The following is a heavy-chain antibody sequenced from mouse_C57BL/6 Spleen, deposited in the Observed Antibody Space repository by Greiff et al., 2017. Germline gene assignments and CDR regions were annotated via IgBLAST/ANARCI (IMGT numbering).Heavy chain of an antibody. V-gene: IGHV1-19*01. J-gene: IGHJ2*01. CDR2: INPYNGGT. D-gene: IGHD1-1*01. Sequence: VQLQQSGPVLVKPGASVKMSCKASGYTFTDYYMNWVKQSHGKSLEWIGVINPYNGGTSYNQKFKGKATLTVDKSSTTAYMELNSLTSEDSAVYYCARGPLYYYGSSHFDDWGQGTTLTVSS. CDR1: GYTFTDYY. CDR3: ARGPLYYYGSSHFDD.